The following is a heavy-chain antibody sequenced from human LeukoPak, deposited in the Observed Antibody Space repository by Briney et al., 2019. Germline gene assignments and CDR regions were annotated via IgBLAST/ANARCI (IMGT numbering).Heavy chain of an antibody. CDR3: ARRRDGYNEDFFDY. Sequence: SQTLSLTCAVSGGSIRSGGYSWSWIRQPPGKGLEWIGYIYYSGSTYYNASLKSRVTISVDTSKNQFSLKLSSVTAADTAVYYCARRRDGYNEDFFDYWGQGTLVTVSS. V-gene: IGHV4-30-2*03. D-gene: IGHD5-24*01. CDR1: GGSIRSGGYS. J-gene: IGHJ4*02. CDR2: IYYSGST.